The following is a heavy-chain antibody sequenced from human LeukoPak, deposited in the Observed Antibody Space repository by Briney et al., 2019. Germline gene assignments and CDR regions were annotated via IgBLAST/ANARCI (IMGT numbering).Heavy chain of an antibody. V-gene: IGHV1-69*13. CDR3: ARSDISIVRGAMV. D-gene: IGHD3-10*01. CDR2: IIPIFDTA. J-gene: IGHJ4*02. CDR1: GGTFSNYA. Sequence: SVKVSCKASGGTFSNYAISWVRQAPGQGLEWMGGIIPIFDTADYAQKFQGRLTITADESTSTAYMELSSLRAEDTAVYYCARSDISIVRGAMVWGQGTLVIVSS.